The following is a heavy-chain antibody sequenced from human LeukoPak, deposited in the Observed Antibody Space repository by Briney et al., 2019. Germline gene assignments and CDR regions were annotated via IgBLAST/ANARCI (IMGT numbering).Heavy chain of an antibody. CDR1: GGTFSSYA. V-gene: IGHV1-69*04. CDR3: ARGLVVPAAMEGNFDY. Sequence: SVTVPFKASGGTFSSYAISWVRQAPGQGLEWMGRIIPILGIANYAQKFQGRVTITADKSTSTAYMELSSLRSEDTAVYYCARGLVVPAAMEGNFDYWGQGTLVTVSS. D-gene: IGHD2-2*01. CDR2: IIPILGIA. J-gene: IGHJ4*02.